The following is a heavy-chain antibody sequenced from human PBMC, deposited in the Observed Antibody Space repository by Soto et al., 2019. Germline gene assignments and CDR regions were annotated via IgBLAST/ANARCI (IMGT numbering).Heavy chain of an antibody. D-gene: IGHD1-7*01. CDR1: GGSISRGDYY. Sequence: SETLSLTCTVSGGSISRGDYYWSWIRQPPGKGLEWIGYIYYSGSTYYNPSLKSRVTISVDTSKNQFSLKLSSVTAADTAVYYCARDRSGITGTYYYYGMDVWGQGTTVTVSS. CDR3: ARDRSGITGTYYYYGMDV. J-gene: IGHJ6*02. CDR2: IYYSGST. V-gene: IGHV4-30-4*01.